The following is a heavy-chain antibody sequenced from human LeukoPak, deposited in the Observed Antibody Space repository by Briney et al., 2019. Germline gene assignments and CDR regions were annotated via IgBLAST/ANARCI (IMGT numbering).Heavy chain of an antibody. CDR2: VHPRNGTT. CDR1: GYTFSDYF. V-gene: IGHV1-2*06. J-gene: IGHJ4*02. D-gene: IGHD3-3*01. CDR3: AKRGIFGIHWYFDS. Sequence: ASVRDSCKHPGYTFSDYFTHRVRQGPGRGLEWMGRVHPRNGTTKDAQHYQGRVTMTKDTSISTAYMELRSLTSDDAAIYCCAKRGIFGIHWYFDSWGPGTLVSVSS.